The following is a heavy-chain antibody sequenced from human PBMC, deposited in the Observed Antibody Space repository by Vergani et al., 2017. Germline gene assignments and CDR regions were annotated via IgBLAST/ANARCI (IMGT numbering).Heavy chain of an antibody. D-gene: IGHD6-19*01. Sequence: QLQLQESGPGLVKPSATLSLICSGSGPSIRSSNYYWGWIRQPPGKGLEWMASIYYSGSTYYTPSLKSRVTISVDTSKNQFSLTLSSVTAADTAVYFCARHSTVEWLVKLGWIDPWGQGILVTVSS. CDR1: GPSIRSSNYY. CDR2: IYYSGST. V-gene: IGHV4-39*01. CDR3: ARHSTVEWLVKLGWIDP. J-gene: IGHJ5*02.